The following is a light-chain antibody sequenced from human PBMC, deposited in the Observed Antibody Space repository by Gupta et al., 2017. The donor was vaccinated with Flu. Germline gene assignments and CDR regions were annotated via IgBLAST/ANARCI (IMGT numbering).Light chain of an antibody. Sequence: EIVMTQSPATLSVSPGERATLSCRASQSVSSNLACYQQKPGQTPRLLIYGTSTRATGITARFSGSGYGTEFTLTISSLQSEDFAVYYCQEYNNWPTWTFGHGTKVGIK. J-gene: IGKJ1*01. CDR2: GTS. CDR3: QEYNNWPTWT. V-gene: IGKV3-15*01. CDR1: QSVSSN.